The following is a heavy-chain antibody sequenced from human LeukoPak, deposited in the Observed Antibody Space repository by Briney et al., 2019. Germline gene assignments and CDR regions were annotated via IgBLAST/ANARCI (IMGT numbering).Heavy chain of an antibody. CDR1: GFTFNEFG. Sequence: PGRSLRLSCAASGFTFNEFGVHWVRQAPGQGLEWVALIWYDGSNKHYADSVKGRFTISRDNSKNTVYLQMNSLRVEDTAIYYCARDRPTGSYYSIDYWGQGTLATVSS. V-gene: IGHV3-33*01. CDR2: IWYDGSNK. D-gene: IGHD1-26*01. CDR3: ARDRPTGSYYSIDY. J-gene: IGHJ4*02.